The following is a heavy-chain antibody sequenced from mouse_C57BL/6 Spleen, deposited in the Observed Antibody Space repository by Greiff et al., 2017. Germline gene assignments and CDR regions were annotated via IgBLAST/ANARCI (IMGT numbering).Heavy chain of an antibody. CDR3: AKGLDSSGPDY. J-gene: IGHJ2*01. D-gene: IGHD3-2*02. Sequence: QVQLQQPGAELVRPGSSVKLSCKASGYTFTSYWLHWVKQRPIQGLEWIGNIAPSDSETHYNQKFKDKSTLTVDKSSSTAYMQLSSLTSEDSAVYYCAKGLDSSGPDYWGQGTTLTVSS. CDR2: IAPSDSET. V-gene: IGHV1-52*01. CDR1: GYTFTSYW.